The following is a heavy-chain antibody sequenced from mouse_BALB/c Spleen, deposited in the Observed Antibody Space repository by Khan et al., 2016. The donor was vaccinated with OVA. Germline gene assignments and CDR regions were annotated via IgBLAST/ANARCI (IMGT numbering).Heavy chain of an antibody. J-gene: IGHJ2*01. Sequence: EVQLVESGGGLVQPGGSRKLSCVASGFTFSSFGMHWVRQAPEKGLEWVAYISGDSSTIYYTDTVKGRFTISRDNPKNTLFLQMTSLRYEDMAMYYCGRSYFYGYYFDQWGQGTTLTVSS. CDR1: GFTFSSFG. D-gene: IGHD1-1*01. CDR2: ISGDSSTI. CDR3: GRSYFYGYYFDQ. V-gene: IGHV5-17*02.